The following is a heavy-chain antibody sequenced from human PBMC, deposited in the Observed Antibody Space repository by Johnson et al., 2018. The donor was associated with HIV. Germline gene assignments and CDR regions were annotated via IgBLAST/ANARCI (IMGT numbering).Heavy chain of an antibody. J-gene: IGHJ3*02. Sequence: HVQLVESGGGVVQPGTSLRLSCAASGFTFSTYGMHWVRQAPGKGLEWVAVISSDESYIHYGDSVKGRFIVSKDNSKNTLYLQMSSLRAEDTAVYYCAREGAPSARDFGAFDIWGQGTMVTVSS. CDR3: AREGAPSARDFGAFDI. CDR1: GFTFSTYG. V-gene: IGHV3-30*03. D-gene: IGHD1-26*01. CDR2: ISSDESYI.